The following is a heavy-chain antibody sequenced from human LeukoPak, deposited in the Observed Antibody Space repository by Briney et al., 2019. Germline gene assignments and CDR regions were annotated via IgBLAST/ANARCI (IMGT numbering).Heavy chain of an antibody. CDR3: ARAGIVGAIDFDY. Sequence: ASVKVSYKASGYTFTSYGISWVRQAPGQGLEGMGWINAYNGNTNYAQKLQGRVTMTTDTSTSTAYIELRSLRSDDTAVYYCARAGIVGAIDFDYWGQGTLVTVSS. V-gene: IGHV1-18*01. D-gene: IGHD1-26*01. CDR1: GYTFTSYG. CDR2: INAYNGNT. J-gene: IGHJ4*02.